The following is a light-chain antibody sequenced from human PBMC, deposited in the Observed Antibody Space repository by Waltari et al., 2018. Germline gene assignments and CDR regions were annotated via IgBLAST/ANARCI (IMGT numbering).Light chain of an antibody. CDR3: QQYYTTPS. CDR2: WAS. Sequence: DIVMTQSPDSLAVSLGERATINRKSSQSVLYSSNSKNYLAWYQHKPRQPPKLLIYWASTRESGVPDRFSGSGSGTDFTLTISSLQAEDVAVYYCQQYYTTPSFGQGTNQEIK. CDR1: QSVLYSSNSKNY. J-gene: IGKJ2*01. V-gene: IGKV4-1*01.